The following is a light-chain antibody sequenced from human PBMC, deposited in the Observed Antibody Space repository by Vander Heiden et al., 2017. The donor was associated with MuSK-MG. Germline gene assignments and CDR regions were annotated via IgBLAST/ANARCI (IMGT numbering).Light chain of an antibody. CDR1: NIGTKS. CDR2: DDN. Sequence: SYVLTQPPSVSVAPGQTATISCGGGNIGTKSVHWYQQRPRQHPLLAVCDDNDRPSGLPERISGSSSGHTATQTIISVAAGDEADDYCQVWDRCTDHSLVFGGGTKLTVL. V-gene: IGLV3-21*02. CDR3: QVWDRCTDHSLV. J-gene: IGLJ3*02.